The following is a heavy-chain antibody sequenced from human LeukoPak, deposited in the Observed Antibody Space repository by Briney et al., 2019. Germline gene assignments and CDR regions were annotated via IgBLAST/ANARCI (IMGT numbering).Heavy chain of an antibody. V-gene: IGHV1-2*02. CDR2: VYPATGGT. Sequence: ASVKVSCKASGYTLTSYNMHWVRQAPGQGLEWMGWVYPATGGTNYAQKFQGRVTMTTDTSISTAYMELRGLTSDDTAVYFCVRGAVIAHFDYWGQGTLVTVSS. CDR3: VRGAVIAHFDY. D-gene: IGHD2-21*01. J-gene: IGHJ4*02. CDR1: GYTLTSYN.